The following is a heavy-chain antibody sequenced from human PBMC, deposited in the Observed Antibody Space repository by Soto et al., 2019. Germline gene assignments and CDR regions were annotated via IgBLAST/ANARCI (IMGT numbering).Heavy chain of an antibody. Sequence: QVQLLQWTAGLLKPAETLSLTCGVSGGSFNYYWSWIRQPPGEGLEWIGEINHSGTTNYNPSLESRLSMSVDTSKKLVSLKLRSVTVADTAVYYCARGGVWFGDLMGLWGQGTLVIVSP. V-gene: IGHV4-34*01. CDR2: INHSGTT. CDR1: GGSFNYY. J-gene: IGHJ4*02. D-gene: IGHD3-3*01. CDR3: ARGGVWFGDLMGL.